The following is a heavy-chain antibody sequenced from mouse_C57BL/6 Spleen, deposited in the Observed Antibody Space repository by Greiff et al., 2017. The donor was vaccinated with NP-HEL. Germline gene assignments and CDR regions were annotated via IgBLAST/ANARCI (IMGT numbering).Heavy chain of an antibody. CDR1: GYTFTSYW. J-gene: IGHJ4*01. D-gene: IGHD2-5*01. V-gene: IGHV1-61*01. CDR2: IYPSDSET. Sequence: VQLQQSGAELVRPGSSVKLSCKASGYTFTSYWMDWVKQRPGQGLEWIGNIYPSDSETHYNQKFKDKATLTVDKSSSTAYMQLSSLTSEDSAVYYCARESNHRAMDYWGQGTSVTVSS. CDR3: ARESNHRAMDY.